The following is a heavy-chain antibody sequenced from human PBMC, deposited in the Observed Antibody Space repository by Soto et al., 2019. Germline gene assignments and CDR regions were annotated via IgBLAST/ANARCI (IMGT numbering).Heavy chain of an antibody. CDR1: GYTFTGYY. CDR3: ARDLGYSYGYGFDY. D-gene: IGHD5-18*01. V-gene: IGHV1-2*04. Sequence: ASLKVSCKASGYTFTGYYMHWVRQAPGQGLEWMGWINPNSGGTNYAQKFQGWVTMTRDTSISTAYMELSRLRSDDTAVYYCARDLGYSYGYGFDYWGQGTLVTVSS. CDR2: INPNSGGT. J-gene: IGHJ4*02.